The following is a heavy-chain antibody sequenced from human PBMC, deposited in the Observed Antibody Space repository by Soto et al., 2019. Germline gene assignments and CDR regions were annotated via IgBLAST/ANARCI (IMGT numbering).Heavy chain of an antibody. V-gene: IGHV3-9*01. J-gene: IGHJ6*02. D-gene: IGHD2-8*02. Sequence: GGSLRLSCAASGFPFGDYAMHWVRQAPGKGLEWVSGISWKSGSIGYADSVKGRFTISRDNAKNSLYLQMNSLRAEDTALYYCAKSTGGTANGLDVWGQGTTVTVSS. CDR3: AKSTGGTANGLDV. CDR2: ISWKSGSI. CDR1: GFPFGDYA.